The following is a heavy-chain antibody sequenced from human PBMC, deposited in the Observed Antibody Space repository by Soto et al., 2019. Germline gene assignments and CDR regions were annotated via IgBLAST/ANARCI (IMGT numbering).Heavy chain of an antibody. CDR1: GFTFSNAW. Sequence: GGSLRLSCAASGFTFSNAWMSWVRQAPGKGLEWVGRIKSKTDGGTTDYAAPVKGRFTISRDDSKNTLYLQMNSLKTEDTAVYYCTTSYYDILTGPSTLSYFDYWGQGTLVTVSS. V-gene: IGHV3-15*01. D-gene: IGHD3-9*01. CDR3: TTSYYDILTGPSTLSYFDY. CDR2: IKSKTDGGTT. J-gene: IGHJ4*02.